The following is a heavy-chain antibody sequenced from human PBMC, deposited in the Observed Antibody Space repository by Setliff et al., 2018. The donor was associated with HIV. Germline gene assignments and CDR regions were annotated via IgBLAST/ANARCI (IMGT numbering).Heavy chain of an antibody. Sequence: PSETLSLTCTVSGGSISPYYWSWIRQPPGKGLEWIGEITPSGATNYLPSLKSRVTMSLDTSKNQFSLNLTSVTAADAGHYYCARGGAIAEGDSFDFWSLGKVVTVSS. V-gene: IGHV4-34*01. CDR2: ITPSGAT. CDR3: ARGGAIAEGDSFDF. J-gene: IGHJ3*01. CDR1: GGSISPYY. D-gene: IGHD3-16*01.